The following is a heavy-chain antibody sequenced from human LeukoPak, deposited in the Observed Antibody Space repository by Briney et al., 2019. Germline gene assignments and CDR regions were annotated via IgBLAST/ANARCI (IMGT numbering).Heavy chain of an antibody. CDR3: ARSGYCTNGVCPQKY. CDR1: GFTFSSYS. V-gene: IGHV3-21*01. Sequence: PGGSLRLSCAASGFTFSSYSMNWVRQAPGKGLEWVSSISSSSSYIYYADSVKGRFTISRDNAKNSLYLQMNSLRAEDTAVYYCARSGYCTNGVCPQKYWGQGTLVTVSS. D-gene: IGHD2-8*01. CDR2: ISSSSSYI. J-gene: IGHJ4*02.